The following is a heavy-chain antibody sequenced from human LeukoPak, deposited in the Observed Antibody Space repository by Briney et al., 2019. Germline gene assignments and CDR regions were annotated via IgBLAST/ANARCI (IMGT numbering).Heavy chain of an antibody. CDR3: ARGPSSDSRGLDYFDY. J-gene: IGHJ4*02. Sequence: ASVKVSCKASGYSFSGYYMNWVRPAPGQGLEWMGWINPMSGGTNYAQKFQGRVTLTRDTPINTAYMDLSRLTSDDTAMYYCARGPSSDSRGLDYFDYWGQGTLVTVSS. D-gene: IGHD3-22*01. CDR1: GYSFSGYY. CDR2: INPMSGGT. V-gene: IGHV1-2*02.